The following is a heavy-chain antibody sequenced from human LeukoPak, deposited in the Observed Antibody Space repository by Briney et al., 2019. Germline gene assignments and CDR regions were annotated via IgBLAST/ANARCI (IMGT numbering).Heavy chain of an antibody. CDR1: GYTFTGYY. Sequence: ASVKVSCKASGYTFTGYYMHWVRQAPGQGLEWMGWINPNSGGTNYAQKFQGRVTMTRDTSISTAYMELSRLRSDDTAVYYCARVLSSGYYRYYFDYWGQGTLVTVSS. D-gene: IGHD3-22*01. CDR3: ARVLSSGYYRYYFDY. J-gene: IGHJ4*02. V-gene: IGHV1-2*02. CDR2: INPNSGGT.